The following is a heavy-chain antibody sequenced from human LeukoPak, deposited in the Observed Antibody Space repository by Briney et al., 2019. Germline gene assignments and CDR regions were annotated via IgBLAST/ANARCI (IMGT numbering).Heavy chain of an antibody. J-gene: IGHJ4*02. Sequence: GGSLRLSCAASGFTLSGYWIHWVRQAPGKGLVWVARINPDGSSTDYADSVKGRFTISRGNSKNTLYLQMNSLRAEDTAVYYCARYTTGHGFDFWGQGTLVTVSS. V-gene: IGHV3-74*01. CDR2: INPDGSST. D-gene: IGHD6-19*01. CDR1: GFTLSGYW. CDR3: ARYTTGHGFDF.